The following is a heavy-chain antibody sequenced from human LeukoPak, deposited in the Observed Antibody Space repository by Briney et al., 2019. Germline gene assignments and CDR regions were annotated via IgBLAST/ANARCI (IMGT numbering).Heavy chain of an antibody. D-gene: IGHD1-26*01. Sequence: GGSLRLSCAASTLTFSHYWMRWIRQAPGKGLEWVANIKQDGSDKYYVDSVKGRFTISRDNAKNSLYLQMDSLRAEDTAVYYCATYSGSSGSFFEYWGQGTLVTVSS. V-gene: IGHV3-7*01. CDR3: ATYSGSSGSFFEY. CDR1: TLTFSHYW. J-gene: IGHJ4*02. CDR2: IKQDGSDK.